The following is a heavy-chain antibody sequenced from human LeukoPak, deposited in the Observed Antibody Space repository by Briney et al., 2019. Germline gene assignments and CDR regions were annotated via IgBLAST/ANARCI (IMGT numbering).Heavy chain of an antibody. D-gene: IGHD3-10*02. CDR1: GFTFSNYE. V-gene: IGHV3-48*03. Sequence: GGSLRLSCAASGFTFSNYEMNWVRQAPGKGLEWVSYISDGGRTIYYADSVKGRFTISRDNAKNSLYLQMNSLRAEDTAVYYCAELGITMIGGVWGKGTAVTISS. J-gene: IGHJ6*04. CDR3: AELGITMIGGV. CDR2: ISDGGRTI.